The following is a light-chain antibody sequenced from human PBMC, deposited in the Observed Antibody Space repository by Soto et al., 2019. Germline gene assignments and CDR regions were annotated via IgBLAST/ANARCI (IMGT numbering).Light chain of an antibody. CDR2: EVS. J-gene: IGLJ3*02. CDR3: SSYAASNTLGV. Sequence: QSVLTQPPSASGSPGQSVTISCTGTSSDVGAYNYVSWYQQHPGKVPKLIIYEVSKRPSGVPDRFSGSKSGNTASLTVSGLQPEDETDYSCSSYAASNTLGVFGGGTKPTVL. V-gene: IGLV2-8*01. CDR1: SSDVGAYNY.